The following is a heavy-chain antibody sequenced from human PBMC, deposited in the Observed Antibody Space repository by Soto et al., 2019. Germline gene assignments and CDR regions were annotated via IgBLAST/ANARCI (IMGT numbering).Heavy chain of an antibody. Sequence: ASVKVSCKASGYTFTSYYMHWVRQAPGQGLEWMGIINPSGGSTSYAQKFQGRVTMTRDTSTSTVYMELRSLRSEDSAVYYCARGSERFLPSAMSGQGWFGSWGQGTLVTVSS. CDR1: GYTFTSYY. J-gene: IGHJ5*01. D-gene: IGHD3-3*01. CDR2: INPSGGST. V-gene: IGHV1-46*01. CDR3: ARGSERFLPSAMSGQGWFGS.